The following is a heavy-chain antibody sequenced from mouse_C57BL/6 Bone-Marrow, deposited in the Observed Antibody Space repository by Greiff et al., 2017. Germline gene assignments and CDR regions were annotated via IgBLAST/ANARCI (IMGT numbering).Heavy chain of an antibody. CDR1: GFTFSDYG. CDR3: AYYSNYDCYAMDY. Sequence: EVNLVESGGGLVKPGGSLKLSCAASGFTFSDYGMHWVRQAPEKGLELVAYISSGSSTIYYADTVKGRFTISRDNAKNTLFLQMTSLRSEDTAMYYCAYYSNYDCYAMDYWGQGTSVTVSS. D-gene: IGHD2-5*01. CDR2: ISSGSSTI. V-gene: IGHV5-17*01. J-gene: IGHJ4*01.